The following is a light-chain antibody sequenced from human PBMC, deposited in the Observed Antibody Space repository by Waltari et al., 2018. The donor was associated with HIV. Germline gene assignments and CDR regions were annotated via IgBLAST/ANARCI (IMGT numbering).Light chain of an antibody. Sequence: QAVLTQPSSLSAPPGTSASLTCTLRIGIKVASYRIYWYQQRSGTPPQYLRTYKSESDVQRGSGVPSRFSASKDASANAGIILISGIQSEDEADYYCRIWHSNAYVFGSGTKVTV. V-gene: IGLV5-45*02. J-gene: IGLJ1*01. CDR3: RIWHSNAYV. CDR2: YKSESDV. CDR1: IGIKVASYR.